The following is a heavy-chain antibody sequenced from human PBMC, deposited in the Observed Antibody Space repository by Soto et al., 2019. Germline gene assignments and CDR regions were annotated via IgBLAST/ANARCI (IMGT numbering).Heavy chain of an antibody. CDR2: IYYSGST. CDR1: GGSISSSSTY. Sequence: SETLSLTCNVSGGSISSSSTYWGWIRQPPEKGLEWIASIYYSGSTYYNPSLRSRVTLSVDTSKNQFSLRLSSVTAADTAVYYCARDGLRVAIIGDNWFDPWGQGTLVTVS. V-gene: IGHV4-39*02. J-gene: IGHJ5*02. CDR3: ARDGLRVAIIGDNWFDP. D-gene: IGHD3-3*02.